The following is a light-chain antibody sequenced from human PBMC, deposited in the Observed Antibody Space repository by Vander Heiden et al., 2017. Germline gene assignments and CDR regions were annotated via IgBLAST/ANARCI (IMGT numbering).Light chain of an antibody. V-gene: IGLV3-21*03. CDR3: QVWDSISNVV. CDR1: NLGSTG. Sequence: SYVLSQPPPVPVAPVKTATFACGGNNLGSTGVHWYQQRPGQAPVLVVSDDGDRPSGIPERFSGSNSGNTATLTISRVEAGDEADYYCQVWDSISNVVFGGGTKLTVL. J-gene: IGLJ2*01. CDR2: DDG.